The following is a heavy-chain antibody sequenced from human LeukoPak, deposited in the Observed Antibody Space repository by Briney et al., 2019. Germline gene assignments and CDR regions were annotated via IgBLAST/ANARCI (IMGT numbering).Heavy chain of an antibody. Sequence: GGSLRLSCAASGFTFSSYGMHWVRQAPGKGLEWVAFIRYDGSNKYYADSVKGRFTISRDNSKNTLYLQMNSLRAEATAVYYCAKDHSAKGYYFDYWGQGTLVTVSS. CDR3: AKDHSAKGYYFDY. CDR2: IRYDGSNK. V-gene: IGHV3-30*02. J-gene: IGHJ4*02. CDR1: GFTFSSYG. D-gene: IGHD3-10*01.